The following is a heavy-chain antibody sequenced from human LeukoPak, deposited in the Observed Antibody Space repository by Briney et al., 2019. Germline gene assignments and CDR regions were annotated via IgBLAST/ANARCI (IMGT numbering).Heavy chain of an antibody. CDR1: GFTFCIYP. V-gene: IGHV3-23*01. D-gene: IGHD3-3*01. CDR2: LSGSGGST. Sequence: GGSLSLSCAASGFTFCIYPMIWLPQAPGEGLEWVSALSGSGGSTQHTHSVRGRFTISRDNSKNTLYLQMNSLRAEDTAVYYCAKDRQTMEGFDYWGQGTLVTVSS. J-gene: IGHJ4*02. CDR3: AKDRQTMEGFDY.